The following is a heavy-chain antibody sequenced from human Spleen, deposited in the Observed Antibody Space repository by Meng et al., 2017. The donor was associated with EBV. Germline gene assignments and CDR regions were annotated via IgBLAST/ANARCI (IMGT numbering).Heavy chain of an antibody. J-gene: IGHJ4*02. CDR1: VYTFTNYG. V-gene: IGHV1-18*01. CDR3: ARDHDYGDYAPEY. Sequence: VQLGQCGAEVKKPGASVKVSCQASVYTFTNYGISWVRQAPGQGLEWMGWISAYSGNTYYAQKLQGRVTMTTDTSTSTAYMELRSLRSDDTAVYYCARDHDYGDYAPEYWGQGTLVTVSS. D-gene: IGHD4-17*01. CDR2: ISAYSGNT.